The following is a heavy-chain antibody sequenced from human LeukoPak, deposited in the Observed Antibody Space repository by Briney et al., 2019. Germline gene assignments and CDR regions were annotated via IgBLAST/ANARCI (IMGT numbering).Heavy chain of an antibody. CDR2: IYYSGST. CDR1: GGSISSYY. V-gene: IGHV4-59*13. Sequence: SETLSLTCTVSGGSISSYYWSWIGQPQGKGWEWIGYIYYSGSTNYNPSLKSRVTISVDTSKNQFSLKLSSVTAADTAVYYCASRVAGTTFDYWGQGTLVTVSS. CDR3: ASRVAGTTFDY. J-gene: IGHJ4*02. D-gene: IGHD2-15*01.